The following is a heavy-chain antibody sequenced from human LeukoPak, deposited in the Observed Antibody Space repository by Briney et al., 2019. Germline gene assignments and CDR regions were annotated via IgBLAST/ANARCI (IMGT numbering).Heavy chain of an antibody. J-gene: IGHJ2*01. D-gene: IGHD5-24*01. CDR1: GGSITTYY. Sequence: PSETLSLTCTVSGGSITTYYWSWIRQPAGKGLEWIGRIDTSGATNFNPSLRSRVTMSVETSKSQFSLSLSSVTAADTAVYYCARVYRQQYYWYFDLWGRGTLDTASS. V-gene: IGHV4-4*07. CDR2: IDTSGAT. CDR3: ARVYRQQYYWYFDL.